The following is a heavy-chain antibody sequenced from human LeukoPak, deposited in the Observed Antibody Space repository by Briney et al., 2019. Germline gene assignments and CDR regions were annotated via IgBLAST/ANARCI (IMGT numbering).Heavy chain of an antibody. J-gene: IGHJ5*02. CDR2: IYYSGST. V-gene: IGHV4-59*01. CDR1: GGSISGYY. D-gene: IGHD4-17*01. Sequence: SETLSLTCTVSGGSISGYYWSWIRQPPGKGLEWIGYIYYSGSTNYNPSLKSRVTISVDTSKNQFSLRLSSVTAADTAVYYCARDDYGDHGWFDPWGQGTLVTVSS. CDR3: ARDDYGDHGWFDP.